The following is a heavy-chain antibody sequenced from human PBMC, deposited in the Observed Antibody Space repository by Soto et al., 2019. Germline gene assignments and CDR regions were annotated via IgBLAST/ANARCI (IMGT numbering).Heavy chain of an antibody. D-gene: IGHD3-22*01. CDR3: ARHQDYYDSSGYFDY. J-gene: IGHJ4*02. CDR1: GGSVSSSIYY. CDR2: VYYSGST. Sequence: WETLSLTCTVSGGSVSSSIYYWGWIRQPPGKGLEWIGSVYYSGSTYYNPSLKSRVTISVDTSKNQFSLDLSSVTAADTAVYYCARHQDYYDSSGYFDYWGQGALVTVSS. V-gene: IGHV4-39*01.